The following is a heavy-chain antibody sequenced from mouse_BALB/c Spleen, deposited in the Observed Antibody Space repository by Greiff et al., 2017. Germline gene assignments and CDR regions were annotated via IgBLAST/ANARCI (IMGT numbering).Heavy chain of an antibody. J-gene: IGHJ3*01. CDR2: INPYNGVT. CDR3: ARGSYDGWFAY. V-gene: IGHV1-26*01. D-gene: IGHD2-3*01. Sequence: EVQLQQSGPELVKPGASVKISCKASGYSFTGYYMHWVKQSHVKSLEWIGRINPYNGVTSHNQNFKDKASLTGDKSSSTAYMELHSLTSEDSAVYYCARGSYDGWFAYWGQGTLVTVSA. CDR1: GYSFTGYY.